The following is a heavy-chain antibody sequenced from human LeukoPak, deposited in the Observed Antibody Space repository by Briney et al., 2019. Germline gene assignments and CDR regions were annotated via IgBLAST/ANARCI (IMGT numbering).Heavy chain of an antibody. D-gene: IGHD6-19*01. V-gene: IGHV1-69*04. CDR1: GGTFISYA. Sequence: SSVKVSCKASGGTFISYAISWVRQAPGQGLEWMGRIIPIFGIANYAQKFQGGVTITADKSTSTAYMELSSLRSEDTAVYYCARDETEGYSSGWYLGWFDPWGQGTLVTVSS. CDR3: ARDETEGYSSGWYLGWFDP. CDR2: IIPIFGIA. J-gene: IGHJ5*02.